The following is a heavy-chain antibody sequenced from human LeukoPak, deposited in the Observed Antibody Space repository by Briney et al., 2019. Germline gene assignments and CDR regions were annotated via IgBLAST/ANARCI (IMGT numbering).Heavy chain of an antibody. V-gene: IGHV4-31*11. J-gene: IGHJ4*02. CDR1: GASISSGTYY. CDR3: ARDVEMGTIGHYFDS. Sequence: SETLSLTCAVSGASISSGTYYWSWIRPHPAKGLEWIGYIYHSGSTFCNPSLKSRVTISADTPENQFSLNLRSVTAADTAIYYCARDVEMGTIGHYFDSWGQGTLVTVSS. D-gene: IGHD5-24*01. CDR2: IYHSGST.